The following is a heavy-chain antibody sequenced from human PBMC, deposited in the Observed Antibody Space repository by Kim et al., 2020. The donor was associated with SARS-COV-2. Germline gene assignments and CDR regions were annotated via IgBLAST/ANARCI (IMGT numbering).Heavy chain of an antibody. CDR2: IYYSGST. J-gene: IGHJ6*01. CDR1: GGSISSYY. CDR3: ARTSSSSWVIPYYYYGMDV. V-gene: IGHV4-59*01. Sequence: SETLSLTCTVSGGSISSYYWSWIRQPPGKGLEWIGYIYYSGSTNSNPSLKSRVTISVDTSKNQFSLKLSSVTAADTAVSYCARTSSSSWVIPYYYYGMDV. D-gene: IGHD6-13*01.